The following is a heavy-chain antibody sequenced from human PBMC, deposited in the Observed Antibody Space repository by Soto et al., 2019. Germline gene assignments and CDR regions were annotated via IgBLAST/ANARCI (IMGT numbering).Heavy chain of an antibody. CDR1: GFTVSSNY. V-gene: IGHV3-53*02. D-gene: IGHD5-12*01. CDR3: ARRFQSRDGYNYYFWYFDL. CDR2: IYSGGST. J-gene: IGHJ2*01. Sequence: EVQLVETGGGLIQPGGSLRLSCAASGFTVSSNYMSWVRQAPGKGLEWVSVIYSGGSTYYADSVKGRFTISRDNSKNTLYLQMNSLRAEDTAVYYCARRFQSRDGYNYYFWYFDLWGRGTLVTVSS.